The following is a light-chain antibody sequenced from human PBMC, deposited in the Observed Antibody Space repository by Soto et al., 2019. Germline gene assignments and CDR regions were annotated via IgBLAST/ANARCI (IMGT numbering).Light chain of an antibody. Sequence: IVMTQSPATLSVSPGERATLSCRASQSVASNLAWYQQRLGQAPRLLVYGASTRATGIRARFSGSGSGTEFTLTISSVQSEDFAVYYCQQYNKWPVVTFGPGTRVDIK. CDR3: QQYNKWPVVT. J-gene: IGKJ3*01. V-gene: IGKV3-15*01. CDR2: GAS. CDR1: QSVASN.